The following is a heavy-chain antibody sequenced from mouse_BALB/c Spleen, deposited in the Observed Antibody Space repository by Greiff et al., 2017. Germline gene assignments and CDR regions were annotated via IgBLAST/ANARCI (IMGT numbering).Heavy chain of an antibody. CDR1: GFTFNTNA. J-gene: IGHJ3*01. V-gene: IGHV10S3*01. CDR3: VRESGNLAWFAY. CDR2: IRSKSNNYAT. Sequence: DAGGGLVQPKGSLKLSCAASGFTFNTNAMNWVRQAPGKGLEWVARIRSKSNNYATYYADSVKDRFTISRDDSQSMLYLQMNNLKTEDTAMYYCVRESGNLAWFAYWGQGTLVTVSA. D-gene: IGHD2-1*01.